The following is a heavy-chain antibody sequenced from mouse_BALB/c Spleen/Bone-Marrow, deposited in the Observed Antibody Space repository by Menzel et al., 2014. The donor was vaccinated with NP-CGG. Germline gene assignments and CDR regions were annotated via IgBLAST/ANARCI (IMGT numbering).Heavy chain of an antibody. CDR2: ISYSGST. J-gene: IGHJ4*01. V-gene: IGHV3-8*02. Sequence: EEKLEESGPSLVKPSKTLSLTCSVTGDSITSGYWNWIRKFPGNKLEYMGYISYSGSTYYNPSLKSRISITRDTSKNLYYLQLNSVTTKDTATYYCARSGSSGYHYYAMDYWGQGTSVTFSS. D-gene: IGHD3-1*01. CDR3: ARSGSSGYHYYAMDY. CDR1: GDSITSGY.